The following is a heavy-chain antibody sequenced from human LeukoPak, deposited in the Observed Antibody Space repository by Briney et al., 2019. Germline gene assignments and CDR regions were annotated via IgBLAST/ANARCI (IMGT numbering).Heavy chain of an antibody. CDR2: INTNTGDP. V-gene: IGHV7-4-1*02. CDR1: GYSFTRHT. D-gene: IGHD2-2*01. CDR3: ARDPMGYCSSTSCYPSAFDI. J-gene: IGHJ3*02. Sequence: ASVKVSCKASGYSFTRHTMSWVRQAPGQGLEWMGWINTNTGDPTYALGFTGRFVFSFDTSVSTAYLQISSLKAEDTAVYYCARDPMGYCSSTSCYPSAFDIWGQGTMVTVSS.